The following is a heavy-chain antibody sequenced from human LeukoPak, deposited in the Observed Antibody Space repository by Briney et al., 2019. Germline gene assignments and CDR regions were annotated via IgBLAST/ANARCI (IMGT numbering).Heavy chain of an antibody. J-gene: IGHJ4*02. CDR3: ARVGHGDYPDY. D-gene: IGHD4-17*01. Sequence: PGGSLRLSCAASGFTFSNYAMSWVRQAPGKGLEWIGYIYYSGSTNYNPSLKSRVTISVDTSKNQFSLKLSSVTAADTAVYYCARVGHGDYPDYWGQGTLVTVSS. CDR2: IYYSGST. V-gene: IGHV4-59*01. CDR1: GFTFSNYA.